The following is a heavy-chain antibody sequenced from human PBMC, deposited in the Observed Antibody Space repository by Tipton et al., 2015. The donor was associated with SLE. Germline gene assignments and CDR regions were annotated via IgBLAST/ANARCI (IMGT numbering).Heavy chain of an antibody. CDR3: ARGFDSLDP. Sequence: TLSLTCTVSGGSISSYYWSWIRQPPGKGLEWIGYIYYSGSTKCNPSLKSRVTISVDTSKDQFSLKLSSVTAADTAVYYCARGFDSLDPWGQGTLVTVSP. D-gene: IGHD3-9*01. CDR2: IYYSGST. J-gene: IGHJ5*02. V-gene: IGHV4-59*01. CDR1: GGSISSYY.